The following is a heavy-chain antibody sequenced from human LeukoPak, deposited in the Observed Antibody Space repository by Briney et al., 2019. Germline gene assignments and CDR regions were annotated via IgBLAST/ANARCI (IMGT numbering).Heavy chain of an antibody. CDR3: ARLKPPKDY. V-gene: IGHV1-24*01. CDR2: FDPEDGER. D-gene: IGHD2-8*01. J-gene: IGHJ4*02. Sequence: ASVKVSCKVSGYTLTELSMHWVRQAPGKGLEWMGGFDPEDGERIYAQKFQGRVTMTRDTSINTAYMELSGLKSDDTAVYYCARLKPPKDYWGQGTLVTVSS. CDR1: GYTLTELS.